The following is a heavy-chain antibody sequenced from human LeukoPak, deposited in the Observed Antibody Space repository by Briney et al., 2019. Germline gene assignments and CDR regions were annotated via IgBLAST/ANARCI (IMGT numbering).Heavy chain of an antibody. D-gene: IGHD3-16*01. Sequence: GGSLRLSCVASGFTFDDYGMSWVRQAPGKGLEWVSNINWNGGSTGYADSVKGRFTISRDNAKNSLFLQMSSLRGEDTALYYCATEHWGPNSWGQGTLVTVSS. CDR1: GFTFDDYG. CDR3: ATEHWGPNS. V-gene: IGHV3-20*04. J-gene: IGHJ4*02. CDR2: INWNGGST.